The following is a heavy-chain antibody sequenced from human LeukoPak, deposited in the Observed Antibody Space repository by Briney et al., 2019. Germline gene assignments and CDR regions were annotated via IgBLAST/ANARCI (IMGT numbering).Heavy chain of an antibody. CDR2: IKPDGSEK. J-gene: IGHJ3*02. CDR1: GFTFSSYW. D-gene: IGHD3-16*01. V-gene: IGHV3-7*01. Sequence: GGSLRLSCGASGFTFSSYWMTWVRQAPGKGLEWVATIKPDGSEKYYVDSVKGRFTISRDNAKNSLYLQMNSLRAEDTAVYYCARESRLGGAFDIWGQGTMVTVSS. CDR3: ARESRLGGAFDI.